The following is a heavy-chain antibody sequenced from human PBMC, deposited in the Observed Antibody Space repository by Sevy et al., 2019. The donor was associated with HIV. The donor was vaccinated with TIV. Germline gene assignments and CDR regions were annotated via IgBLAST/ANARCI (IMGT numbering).Heavy chain of an antibody. Sequence: GGSLRLSCAASGFTFSSYEMNWVRQAPGKGLEWVSYISSSGSTIYYADSVKGRFTISRDNAKNSLYLQMNSLRAEDTAVYYCARKGYCSSTSCHSRVYYYGMDVWGQGTTVTVSS. V-gene: IGHV3-48*03. CDR3: ARKGYCSSTSCHSRVYYYGMDV. J-gene: IGHJ6*02. CDR2: ISSSGSTI. CDR1: GFTFSSYE. D-gene: IGHD2-2*01.